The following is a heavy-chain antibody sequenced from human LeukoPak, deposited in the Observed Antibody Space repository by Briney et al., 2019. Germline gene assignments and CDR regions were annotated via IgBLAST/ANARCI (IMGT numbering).Heavy chain of an antibody. J-gene: IGHJ6*02. V-gene: IGHV1-69*02. CDR2: IIPILGIA. CDR1: GGTFSSYT. Sequence: APVKVSCKASGGTFSSYTISWVRQAPGQGLEWMGRIIPILGIANYAQKFQGRVTITADKSTSTAHMELSSLRSEDTAVYYCAREPHNWNYDYYGMDVWGQGTTVTVSS. CDR3: AREPHNWNYDYYGMDV. D-gene: IGHD1-20*01.